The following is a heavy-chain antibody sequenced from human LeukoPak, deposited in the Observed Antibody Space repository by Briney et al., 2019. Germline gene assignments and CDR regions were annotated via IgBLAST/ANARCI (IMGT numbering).Heavy chain of an antibody. D-gene: IGHD5-18*01. CDR3: ARGLGYSYGPLDYYYYYGMDV. CDR2: INHSGST. CDR1: GGSFSGYY. V-gene: IGHV4-34*01. Sequence: SETLSLTCAVYGGSFSGYYWSWICQPPGKGLEWIGEINHSGSTNYNPSLKSRVTISVDTSKNQFSLKLSSVTAADTAVYYCARGLGYSYGPLDYYYYYGMDVWGQGTTVTVSS. J-gene: IGHJ6*02.